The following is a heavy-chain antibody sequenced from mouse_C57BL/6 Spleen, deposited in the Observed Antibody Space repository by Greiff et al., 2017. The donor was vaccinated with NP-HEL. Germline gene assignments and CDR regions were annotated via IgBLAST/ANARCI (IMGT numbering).Heavy chain of an antibody. CDR3: ARDDWARDY. CDR2: ISAGGSYT. J-gene: IGHJ2*01. CDR1: GFTFSSYA. Sequence: EVKVVESGGGLVKPGGSLKLSCAASGFTFSSYAMSWVRQTPEKRLEWVATISAGGSYTYYPDNVKGRVTISRDTAKNNQYLQMSRLKAEDTALYYCARDDWARDYWGQGTTLTVSS. D-gene: IGHD4-1*01. V-gene: IGHV5-4*01.